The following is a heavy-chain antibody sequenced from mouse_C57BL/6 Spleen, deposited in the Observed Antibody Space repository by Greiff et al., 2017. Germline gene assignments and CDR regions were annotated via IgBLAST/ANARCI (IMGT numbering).Heavy chain of an antibody. CDR2: ITHSGET. D-gene: IGHD4-1*01. CDR3: AGDSTGTMDFAY. J-gene: IGHJ3*01. CDR1: GFPITSGYY. Sequence: QVQLKQSGPGLVKPSQSLFLTCSITGFPITSGYYWIWIRQSPGKPLEWMGYITHSGETFYNPSLQSPISITRETSKNQFFLQLNSVTTEDTAMYYCAGDSTGTMDFAYWGQGTLVTVSA. V-gene: IGHV12-3*01.